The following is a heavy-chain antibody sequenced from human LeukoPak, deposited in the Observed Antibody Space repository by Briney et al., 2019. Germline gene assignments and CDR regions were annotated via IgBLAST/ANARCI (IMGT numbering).Heavy chain of an antibody. CDR3: AGGGGSYLAGGY. D-gene: IGHD1-26*01. V-gene: IGHV3-23*01. Sequence: GGSLRLSCAASGFTFSSYAMSWVRQAPGKGLEWVSAISGSGGSTYYADSVKGRFTISRDNSKNTLYLQMNSLRAEDTAVYYCAGGGGSYLAGGYWGQGTLVTVSS. CDR1: GFTFSSYA. CDR2: ISGSGGST. J-gene: IGHJ4*02.